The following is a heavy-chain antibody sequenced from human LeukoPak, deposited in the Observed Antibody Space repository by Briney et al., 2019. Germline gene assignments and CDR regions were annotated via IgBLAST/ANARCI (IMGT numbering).Heavy chain of an antibody. J-gene: IGHJ4*02. D-gene: IGHD6-19*01. CDR1: GYTFTSYW. CDR2: INNDGSTT. CDR3: ARTYSSFDY. V-gene: IGHV3-74*01. Sequence: PGGSLRLSCAASGYTFTSYWMHWVRQAPGQGLVWVSRINNDGSTTAYADSVKGRFTISRDNAKNTLYLQMNSLRAEDTAVYYCARTYSSFDYWGQGTLVTVSS.